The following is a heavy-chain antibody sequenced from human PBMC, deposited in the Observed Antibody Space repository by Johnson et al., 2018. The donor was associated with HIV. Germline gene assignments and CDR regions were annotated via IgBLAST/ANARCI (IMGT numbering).Heavy chain of an antibody. CDR1: GFTFSSYG. CDR2: ISYDGSNK. CDR3: ARAVCRGGRCYSHDAFDI. Sequence: QVQLVESGGGVVQPGGSLRLSCAASGFTFSSYGMHWVRQAPGKGLEWVAVISYDGSNKYYADSVKGRFTVSREDATNSLYLQMKSLRAGDTALYYCARAVCRGGRCYSHDAFDIWGQGTMVTVSS. J-gene: IGHJ3*02. D-gene: IGHD2-15*01. V-gene: IGHV3-30*19.